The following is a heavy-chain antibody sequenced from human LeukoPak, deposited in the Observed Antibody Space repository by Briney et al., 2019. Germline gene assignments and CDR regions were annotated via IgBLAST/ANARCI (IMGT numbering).Heavy chain of an antibody. CDR3: ARERPYGDYVYYGMDV. D-gene: IGHD4-17*01. J-gene: IGHJ6*02. Sequence: GGSLRLSCAASGFTVSSDYMSWVGQAPGKGLEWVSVIYSGGSRYYADSVKGRFTISRDNSKDTLYLQMNSLRAEDTAVYYCARERPYGDYVYYGMDVWGQGTTVTVSS. CDR2: IYSGGSR. V-gene: IGHV3-53*01. CDR1: GFTVSSDY.